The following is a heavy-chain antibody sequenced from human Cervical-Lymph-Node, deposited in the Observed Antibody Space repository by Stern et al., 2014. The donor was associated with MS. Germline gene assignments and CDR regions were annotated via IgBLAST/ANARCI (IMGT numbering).Heavy chain of an antibody. J-gene: IGHJ4*02. CDR2: ISSSGGLI. Sequence: EGQLVESGGALVQPGGALRLSCAASGFTFGSYSMNWVRQAPGKAPEWIAYISSSGGLIYYADSVEGRFTISRDNAIYSLYLQMNSLRVEDTAVYYCARVDSGFDYWGQGTLVTVSS. V-gene: IGHV3-48*01. CDR1: GFTFGSYS. D-gene: IGHD4/OR15-4a*01. CDR3: ARVDSGFDY.